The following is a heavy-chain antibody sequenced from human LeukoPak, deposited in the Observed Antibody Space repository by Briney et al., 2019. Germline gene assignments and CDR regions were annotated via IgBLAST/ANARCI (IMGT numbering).Heavy chain of an antibody. CDR3: ASPLGYCTTTTCYGDY. CDR1: GGSISGSSYY. CDR2: IYHSGNT. V-gene: IGHV4-39*01. D-gene: IGHD2-2*01. Sequence: SETLSLTCTVSGGSISGSSYYWGWIRQPPGKGLEWIGSIYHSGNTYYNPSLKSRVTISVDTSKNQFSLKLSSVTAADTAVYYCASPLGYCTTTTCYGDYWGQGTLVTVSS. J-gene: IGHJ4*02.